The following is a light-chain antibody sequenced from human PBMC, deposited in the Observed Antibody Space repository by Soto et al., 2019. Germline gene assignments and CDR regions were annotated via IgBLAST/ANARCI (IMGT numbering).Light chain of an antibody. V-gene: IGKV4-1*01. CDR2: WAS. J-gene: IGKJ2*01. CDR1: QSVFYSSNNKNY. Sequence: DIVMTQSPDSLAVSLGERATINCKSSQSVFYSSNNKNYLAWYQQKPGQPPKLLIYWASTRESGVPDRFSGSRSGPDFALTISSLQAEDVAFYYCQQYYDTPPYTFGQGTKLEIK. CDR3: QQYYDTPPYT.